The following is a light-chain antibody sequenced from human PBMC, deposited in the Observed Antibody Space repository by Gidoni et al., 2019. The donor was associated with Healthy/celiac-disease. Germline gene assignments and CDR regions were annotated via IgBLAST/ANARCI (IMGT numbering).Light chain of an antibody. Sequence: EIAMTPSPATLSVSPGERATLSCRASQSVSSNLAWYQQKPGQAPRLLIYGASTRATGIPARFSGSGSGTEFTLTISSLQSEDFAVYYCQQYNNWPLYTFGQGTKLEIK. V-gene: IGKV3-15*01. CDR3: QQYNNWPLYT. J-gene: IGKJ2*01. CDR1: QSVSSN. CDR2: GAS.